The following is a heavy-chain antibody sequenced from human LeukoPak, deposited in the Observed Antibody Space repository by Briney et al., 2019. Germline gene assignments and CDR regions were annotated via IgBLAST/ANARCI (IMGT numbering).Heavy chain of an antibody. CDR3: ASWLPSSGWYLGAFDI. Sequence: GASVKVSCKASGGTFSSYAISWVRQAPGQGLEWMGGIIPIFGTANYAQEFQGRVTITADKSTSTAYMELSSLRSEDTAVYYCASWLPSSGWYLGAFDIWGQGTMVTVSS. CDR2: IIPIFGTA. V-gene: IGHV1-69*06. J-gene: IGHJ3*02. CDR1: GGTFSSYA. D-gene: IGHD6-19*01.